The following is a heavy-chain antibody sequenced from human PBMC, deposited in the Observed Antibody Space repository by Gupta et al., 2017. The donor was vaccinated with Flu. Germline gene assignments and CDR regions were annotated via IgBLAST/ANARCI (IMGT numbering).Heavy chain of an antibody. J-gene: IGHJ3*02. CDR3: ARKYCSSTSCYRDGFDN. Sequence: YYWNWIRQPHGKGLEWIGYIHYSGNTNYNPSLRSRVTISLDTSKNQFSLRLSSVTAADTAMYYCARKYCSSTSCYRDGFDNWGQGTMVTVSS. V-gene: IGHV4-59*01. D-gene: IGHD2-2*01. CDR1: YY. CDR2: IHYSGNT.